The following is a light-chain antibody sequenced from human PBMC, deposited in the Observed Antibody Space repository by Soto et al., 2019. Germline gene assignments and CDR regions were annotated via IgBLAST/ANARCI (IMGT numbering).Light chain of an antibody. V-gene: IGKV3-20*01. CDR2: GAS. J-gene: IGKJ1*01. CDR1: QSVSSTN. CDR3: QHYGNSVWT. Sequence: EIVLTQSPGTLSLSPGERATLSCRASQSVSSTNLVWYQLKSGQAPRLLIYGASSRATGIPDRFSGSVSEIDFTLIITRLEPEDFAVYYCQHYGNSVWTFGQGTKVEIK.